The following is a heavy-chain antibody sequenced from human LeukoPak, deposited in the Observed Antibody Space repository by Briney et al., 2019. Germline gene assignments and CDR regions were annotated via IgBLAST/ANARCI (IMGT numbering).Heavy chain of an antibody. J-gene: IGHJ4*02. CDR1: GGSFSGYY. Sequence: SETLSLTCAVYGGSFSGYYWSWIRQPPGKGLEWIGEINHSGSSSYNPSLKSRVTISVDTSKNQFSLKLSSVTAADTAVYYCARGVKVAARALGYWGQGTPVTVSS. V-gene: IGHV4-34*01. CDR2: INHSGSS. D-gene: IGHD2-15*01. CDR3: ARGVKVAARALGY.